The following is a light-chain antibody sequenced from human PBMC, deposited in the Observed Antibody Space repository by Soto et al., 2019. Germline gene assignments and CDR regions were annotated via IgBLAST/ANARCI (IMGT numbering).Light chain of an antibody. V-gene: IGLV4-69*01. J-gene: IGLJ2*01. CDR3: QTWGSGGV. CDR2: LNTDGSH. Sequence: QSVLTQSPSASASLGASVKLTCTLSRGHSSYAIAWHQQQPEKGPRYLMRLNTDGSHSKGDGIPDRFSGFSSGAEHYLTISSLQSEDEADYYCQTWGSGGVFGGGTKLTVL. CDR1: RGHSSYA.